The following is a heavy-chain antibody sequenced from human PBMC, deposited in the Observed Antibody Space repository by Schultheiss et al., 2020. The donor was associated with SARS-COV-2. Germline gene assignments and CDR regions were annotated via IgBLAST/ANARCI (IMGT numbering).Heavy chain of an antibody. V-gene: IGHV3-9*01. J-gene: IGHJ4*02. CDR1: GFTFSDYY. Sequence: GGSLRLSCAASGFTFSDYYMSWIRQAPGKGLEWVSGISWNSGSIGYADSVKGRFTISRDNAKNSLYLQMNSLRAEDTALYYCAKDNSTTMIWGQGTLVTVSS. CDR2: ISWNSGSI. CDR3: AKDNSTTMI. D-gene: IGHD3-22*01.